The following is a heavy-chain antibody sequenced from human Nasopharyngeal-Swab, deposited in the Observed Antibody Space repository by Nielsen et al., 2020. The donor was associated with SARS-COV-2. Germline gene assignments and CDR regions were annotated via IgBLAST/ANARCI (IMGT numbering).Heavy chain of an antibody. D-gene: IGHD3-9*01. V-gene: IGHV2-26*01. CDR3: ARTAQGYFIDY. J-gene: IGHJ4*02. Sequence: PGKALAWLAHIFSNDEKSYTTFLKSRLTISKNTSKSQVVLTMANMDPVDTATYYCARTAQGYFIDYWGQGTLVTVSS. CDR2: IFSNDEK.